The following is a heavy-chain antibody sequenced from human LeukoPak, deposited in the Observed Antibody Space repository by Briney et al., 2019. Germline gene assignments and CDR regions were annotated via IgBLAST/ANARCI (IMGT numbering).Heavy chain of an antibody. CDR1: GFTFSSYS. V-gene: IGHV3-21*01. CDR3: ARDVFSLGSGRYVGGSFDV. CDR2: ISSSSSYI. D-gene: IGHD1-26*01. J-gene: IGHJ3*01. Sequence: NPGGSLRLSCAASGFTFSSYSMNWVRQAPGKGLEWVSSISSSSSYIYYADSVKGRFTISRDNAKNSLYLQMNSLRAEDTAVYYCARDVFSLGSGRYVGGSFDVWGQGTMVTVSS.